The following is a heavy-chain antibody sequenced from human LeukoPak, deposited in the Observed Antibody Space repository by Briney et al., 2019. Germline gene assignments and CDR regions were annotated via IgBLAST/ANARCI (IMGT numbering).Heavy chain of an antibody. V-gene: IGHV3-9*01. CDR2: ISWNSGDI. CDR1: GFSFGGYA. Sequence: GGSLNSSCAASGFSFGGYALHWVGKPQGRGLGWVAGISWNSGDIVHADSVKGQFTISRDNAKNSLYLQMDSLRTEDTALYYCVKSGGYATAIRYFDLWGRGTLVTVSS. D-gene: IGHD2-21*02. J-gene: IGHJ2*01. CDR3: VKSGGYATAIRYFDL.